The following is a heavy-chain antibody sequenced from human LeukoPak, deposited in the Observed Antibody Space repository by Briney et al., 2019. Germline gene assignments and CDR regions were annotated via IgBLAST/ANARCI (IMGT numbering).Heavy chain of an antibody. CDR2: IIPIFGTA. V-gene: IGHV1-69*01. D-gene: IGHD2-2*01. J-gene: IGHJ6*03. Sequence: ASVKVSCKASGGTFSSYAISWVRQAPGQGLEWMGGIIPIFGTANYAQKFQGRVTITADESTSTAYMELVSLRSEDTAVYYCARDRVVVVPAAIVDYYYYYMDVWGKGTTVTVSS. CDR1: GGTFSSYA. CDR3: ARDRVVVVPAAIVDYYYYYMDV.